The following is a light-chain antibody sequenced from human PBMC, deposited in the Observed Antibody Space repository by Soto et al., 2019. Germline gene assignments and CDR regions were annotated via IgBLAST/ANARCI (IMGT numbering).Light chain of an antibody. CDR1: QNLSRN. CDR2: YAS. Sequence: EMVMTQSPATLSVSPGERATLSCRASQNLSRNLAWYQQQPGQAPRLLIFYASIRATGIPARFSGSGSGTGFTLTNICPQSADFAVYYCQQYDKWPHTFGQGTKLEIK. J-gene: IGKJ2*01. V-gene: IGKV3-15*01. CDR3: QQYDKWPHT.